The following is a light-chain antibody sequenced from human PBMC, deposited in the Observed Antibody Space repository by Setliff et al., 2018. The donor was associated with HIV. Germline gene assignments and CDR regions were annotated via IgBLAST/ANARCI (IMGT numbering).Light chain of an antibody. J-gene: IGLJ2*01. CDR2: EVS. Sequence: QSALTQPASVSGSPGQSITISCTGTSGDVGGYNYVSWYQHHPGKAPKLMICEVSNRPSGVSNRFSGSKSGNTASLTISGLQAEDEADYYCSSYSTSSTPSVVFGGGTKVTVL. CDR1: SGDVGGYNY. CDR3: SSYSTSSTPSVV. V-gene: IGLV2-14*01.